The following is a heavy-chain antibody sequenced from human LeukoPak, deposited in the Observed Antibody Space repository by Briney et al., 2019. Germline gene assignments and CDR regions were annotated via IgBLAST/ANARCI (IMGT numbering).Heavy chain of an antibody. CDR3: ARQLYGSDH. CDR2: VNHSGYT. Sequence: SETLSLTCDVSGVSFSTYYWSWIRQSPEKGPEWIGEVNHSGYTNYNPSLKGRVTISVDTSKNQFSLKLSSVTAADTAVYYCARQLYGSDHWGQGTLVTVSS. J-gene: IGHJ4*02. CDR1: GVSFSTYY. V-gene: IGHV4-34*01. D-gene: IGHD4-17*01.